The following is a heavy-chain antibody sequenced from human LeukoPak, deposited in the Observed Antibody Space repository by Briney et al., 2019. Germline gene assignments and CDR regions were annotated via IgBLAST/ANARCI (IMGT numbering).Heavy chain of an antibody. CDR2: INYNGGTA. J-gene: IGHJ3*02. D-gene: IGHD3-10*01. Sequence: GGSLRLSCDTSGFTFRNYAMSWVRQAPGEGLDWVSVINYNGGTAFYADSVKGRFTISRDNSRDTLFLQMNSLRVEDTATYYCVKHCYTSGKWAFDMWGQGTVVTVSS. CDR3: VKHCYTSGKWAFDM. CDR1: GFTFRNYA. V-gene: IGHV3-23*01.